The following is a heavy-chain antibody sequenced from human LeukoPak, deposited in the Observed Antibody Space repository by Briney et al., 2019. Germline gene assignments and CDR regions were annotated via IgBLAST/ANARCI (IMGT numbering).Heavy chain of an antibody. Sequence: ASVKVSCKVSGYTLTELSMHWVRQAPGKGLEWMGGFDPGDGETIYAQKFQGRVTMTEDTSTDTAYMELSSLRSEDTAVYYCASIVVVPAALGGFDPWGQGTLVTVSS. CDR1: GYTLTELS. CDR3: ASIVVVPAALGGFDP. V-gene: IGHV1-24*01. CDR2: FDPGDGET. D-gene: IGHD2-2*01. J-gene: IGHJ5*02.